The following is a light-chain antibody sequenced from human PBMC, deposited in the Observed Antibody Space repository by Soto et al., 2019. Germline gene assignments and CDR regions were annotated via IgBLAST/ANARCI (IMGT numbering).Light chain of an antibody. CDR1: QSINTW. Sequence: DIQMTQSPSTLSASVGDRVTITCRASQSINTWLAWYQQKPGKAPKVLIYDASTLDSGVPSRFSGSGSGTDFTRTISSLQADDFATYYCQQYDGHFGQGTRQEIK. CDR2: DAS. CDR3: QQYDGH. J-gene: IGKJ5*01. V-gene: IGKV1-5*01.